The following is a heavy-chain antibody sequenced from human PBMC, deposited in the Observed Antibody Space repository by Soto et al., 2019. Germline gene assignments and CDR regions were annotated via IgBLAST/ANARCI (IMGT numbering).Heavy chain of an antibody. CDR1: GGSINSYY. V-gene: IGHV4-59*08. Sequence: QGQLQESGPGLVKPSETLFLTCTVSGGSINSYYWSLIRQPPGKGLEWIGYLYYSGSTNYNPSLKRRVTISVDTSQNQFSLNLSSVTAADTAVYYCARRYGDSFDFWGQGTLVTASS. CDR2: LYYSGST. CDR3: ARRYGDSFDF. J-gene: IGHJ4*02. D-gene: IGHD4-17*01.